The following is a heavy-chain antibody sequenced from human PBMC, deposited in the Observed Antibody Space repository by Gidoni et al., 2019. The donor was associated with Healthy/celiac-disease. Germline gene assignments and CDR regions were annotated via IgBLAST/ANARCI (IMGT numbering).Heavy chain of an antibody. CDR1: GGSFSGYY. Sequence: QVQLQQWGAGLLKPSETLSLTCAVYGGSFSGYYWSWIRQPPGKGLEWIGEINHSGSTNYNPSLKSRVTISVDTSKNQFSLKLSSVTAADTAVYYCASGLLGRQQLAYYFDYWGQGTLVTVSS. J-gene: IGHJ4*02. CDR3: ASGLLGRQQLAYYFDY. D-gene: IGHD6-13*01. CDR2: INHSGST. V-gene: IGHV4-34*01.